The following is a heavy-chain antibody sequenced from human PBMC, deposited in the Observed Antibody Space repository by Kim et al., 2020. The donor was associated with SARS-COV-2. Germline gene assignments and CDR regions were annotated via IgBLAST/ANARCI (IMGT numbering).Heavy chain of an antibody. CDR1: GFTFASYA. V-gene: IGHV3-23*01. D-gene: IGHD5-18*01. CDR3: AKARGYTYGYNFDH. Sequence: GGSLRLSCTASGFTFASYAMSWVRQAPGEGLEWVSAISGSGGSTYYADSVEGRFTISRDNSKKTLYLQMNNLRAEDTAIYYCAKARGYTYGYNFDHWGQGTLLTVSS. CDR2: ISGSGGST. J-gene: IGHJ4*02.